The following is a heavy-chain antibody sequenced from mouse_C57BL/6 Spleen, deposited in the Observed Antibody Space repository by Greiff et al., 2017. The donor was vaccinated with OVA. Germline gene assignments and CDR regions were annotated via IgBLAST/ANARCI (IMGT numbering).Heavy chain of an antibody. CDR2: IDPSDSYT. CDR3: ARRPYLTTAPDY. J-gene: IGHJ2*01. D-gene: IGHD1-2*01. Sequence: QVQLKESGAELVMPGASVKLSCKASGYTFTSYWMHWVKQRPGQGLEWIGEIDPSDSYTNYNQKFKGKSTLTVDKSSSTAYMQLSSLTSEDSAVYYCARRPYLTTAPDYWGQGTTLTVSS. CDR1: GYTFTSYW. V-gene: IGHV1-69*01.